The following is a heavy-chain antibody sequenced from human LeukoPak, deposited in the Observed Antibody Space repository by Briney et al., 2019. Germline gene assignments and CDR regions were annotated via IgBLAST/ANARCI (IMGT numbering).Heavy chain of an antibody. CDR3: ARGSSSGYYGPHY. D-gene: IGHD3-22*01. CDR2: IYYSGST. Sequence: SETLSLTCTVSGGSISSSSYYWGWIRQPPGKGLEWIGSIYYSGSTNYNPSLKSRVIISVDKSKNQFSLKLSSVTAADTAVYYCARGSSSGYYGPHYWGQGTLVTVSS. J-gene: IGHJ4*02. V-gene: IGHV4-39*07. CDR1: GGSISSSSYY.